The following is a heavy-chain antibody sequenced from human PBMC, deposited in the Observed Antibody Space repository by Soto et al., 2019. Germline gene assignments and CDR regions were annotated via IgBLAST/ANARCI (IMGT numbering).Heavy chain of an antibody. J-gene: IGHJ4*02. Sequence: GGSLRLSCAASGFTFSSYSVNWVRQAPGKGLEWVSSISSSSSYIYYADSVKGRFTISRDNAKNSLYLQMNSLRAEDTAVYYCARDPDYYYYDSSGSPTSFDYWGQGTLVTVSS. CDR2: ISSSSSYI. CDR3: ARDPDYYYYDSSGSPTSFDY. CDR1: GFTFSSYS. V-gene: IGHV3-21*01. D-gene: IGHD3-22*01.